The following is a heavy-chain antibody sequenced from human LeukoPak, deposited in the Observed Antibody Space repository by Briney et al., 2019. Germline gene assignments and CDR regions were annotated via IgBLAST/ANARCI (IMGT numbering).Heavy chain of an antibody. CDR3: ASCSTSCYLDAFDI. CDR1: GVSISSYY. V-gene: IGHV4-59*01. Sequence: SETLSLTCTVSGVSISSYYWSWIRQPPGKGLEWIGYIYYSGSTNYNPSLKSRVTISVDTSKNQFSLKLSSVTAADTAVYYCASCSTSCYLDAFDIWGQGTMVTVSS. CDR2: IYYSGST. D-gene: IGHD2-2*01. J-gene: IGHJ3*02.